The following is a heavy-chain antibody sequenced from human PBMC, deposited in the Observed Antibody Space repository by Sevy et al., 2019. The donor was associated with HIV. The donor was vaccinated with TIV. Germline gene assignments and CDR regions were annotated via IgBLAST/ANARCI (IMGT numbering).Heavy chain of an antibody. J-gene: IGHJ4*02. V-gene: IGHV3-23*01. Sequence: GGSLRLSSAASGFTFTNYGMRWVRQAPGKGLEWVSGISNSGANTYYADSVRGRFTVSRDNSKNTVYLQLNSLRAEDTAIYYCAKEWTLLSDWYGEFDYWGQGTLVTVSS. D-gene: IGHD6-19*01. CDR1: GFTFTNYG. CDR3: AKEWTLLSDWYGEFDY. CDR2: ISNSGANT.